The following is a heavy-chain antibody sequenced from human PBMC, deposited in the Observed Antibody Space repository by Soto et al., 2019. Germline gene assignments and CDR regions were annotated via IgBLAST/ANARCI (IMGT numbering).Heavy chain of an antibody. J-gene: IGHJ4*01. CDR3: AKDRGIQKWSYYCDY. Sequence: PGGSLRLFCAASGFSFSSYGIHWVRQAPGKGLEWVAVISYDGSNKYYAESVKGRFTISRDNSKNTLYLPMSRLRAEDTAVYYCAKDRGIQKWSYYCDYWGHETLV. CDR2: ISYDGSNK. V-gene: IGHV3-30*18. D-gene: IGHD5-18*01. CDR1: GFSFSSYG.